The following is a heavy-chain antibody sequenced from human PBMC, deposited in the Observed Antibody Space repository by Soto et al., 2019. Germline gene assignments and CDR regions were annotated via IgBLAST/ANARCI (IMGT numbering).Heavy chain of an antibody. J-gene: IGHJ5*02. CDR2: ISYSGSA. V-gene: IGHV4-31*03. CDR1: GGSISSGGYY. Sequence: QVQLQESGPGLVKPSQTLSLTCTVSGGSISSGGYYWSWIRQHPGKGLEWIGYISYSGSAYYNPSLKSRVTMSVDTSKNQFSLKLSSVAAADTAVFYCAGTCSGGSCYGHTWCDPWGQGNLVTVSS. CDR3: AGTCSGGSCYGHTWCDP. D-gene: IGHD2-15*01.